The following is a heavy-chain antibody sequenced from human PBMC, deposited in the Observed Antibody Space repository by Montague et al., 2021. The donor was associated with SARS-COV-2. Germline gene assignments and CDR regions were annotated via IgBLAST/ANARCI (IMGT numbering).Heavy chain of an antibody. J-gene: IGHJ3*02. CDR1: GGSVSSTSYY. D-gene: IGHD3-10*01. Sequence: SETLSLTCTVSGGSVSSTSYYWDWIRQPPGKGLEWIGSIHYSGPTYYNPSLKSQVTISVDTSKNQFSLKLRSVTVADTAIYYCASRGGGWLDAFDIWGQGTMVTVSS. V-gene: IGHV4-39*01. CDR3: ASRGGGWLDAFDI. CDR2: IHYSGPT.